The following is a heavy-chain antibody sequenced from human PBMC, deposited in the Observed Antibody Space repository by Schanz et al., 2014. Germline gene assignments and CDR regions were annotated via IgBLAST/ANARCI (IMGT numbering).Heavy chain of an antibody. J-gene: IGHJ6*02. V-gene: IGHV4-30-4*07. Sequence: QVQLQESGPGLVKPSQTLSLTCAVSGGSISSGGYSWSWIRQPPGKGLELIGYIFFRGTTYYNPSLKSQVTITRHTPKTQCPLGQTSVAAADTAVYYCYGMDVWGQGTTVTVSS. CDR3: YGMDV. CDR1: GGSISSGGYS. CDR2: IFFRGTT.